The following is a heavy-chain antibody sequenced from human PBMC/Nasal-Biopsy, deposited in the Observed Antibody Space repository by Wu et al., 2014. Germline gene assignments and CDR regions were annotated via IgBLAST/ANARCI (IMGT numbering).Heavy chain of an antibody. CDR3: AHRRKYSSSSSFDP. V-gene: IGHV2-5*02. Sequence: LVKPTQTLTLTCTFSGFSLNTGGVGVGWIRQPPGKALEWLALIYWDDDKRYSPSLKSRLAITKDTSRNQVVLTMTNMDPVDTATYYCAHRRKYSSSSSFDPWGPGNPGHRLL. D-gene: IGHD6-13*01. J-gene: IGHJ5*02. CDR2: IYWDDDK. CDR1: GFSLNTGGVG.